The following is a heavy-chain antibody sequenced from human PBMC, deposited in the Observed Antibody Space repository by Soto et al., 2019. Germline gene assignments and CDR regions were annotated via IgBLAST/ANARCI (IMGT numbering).Heavy chain of an antibody. J-gene: IGHJ6*02. V-gene: IGHV4-59*01. CDR2: IYYSGST. CDR3: ARGKRYGDYYYYYYGMNV. CDR1: VGSISSYY. D-gene: IGHD4-17*01. Sequence: SETLSLTCTVSVGSISSYYWSWIRQPPGKGLEWIGYIYYSGSTNYNPSLKSRVTISVDTSKNQFSLKLSSVTAADTAMYYCARGKRYGDYYYYYYGMNVWGQGTTVTVSS.